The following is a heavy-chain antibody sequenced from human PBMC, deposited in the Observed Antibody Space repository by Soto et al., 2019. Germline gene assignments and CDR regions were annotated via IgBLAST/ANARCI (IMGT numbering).Heavy chain of an antibody. CDR1: GGSISSRSHY. V-gene: IGHV4-39*02. Sequence: QLQLQESGPGLVKPSETLSLTCTVSGGSISSRSHYWGWIRQSPGKHLEWIGSSFYRGSTNYNPSLKTRVTLPVDISKNHVSLKLYSVTAADMAVYYCAPADGLGVVTPFFEYWGQGILVTVSS. CDR2: SFYRGST. CDR3: APADGLGVVTPFFEY. J-gene: IGHJ4*02. D-gene: IGHD3-3*01.